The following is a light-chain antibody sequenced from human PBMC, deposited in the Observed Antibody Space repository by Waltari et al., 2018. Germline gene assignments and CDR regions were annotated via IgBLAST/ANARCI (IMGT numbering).Light chain of an antibody. J-gene: IGKJ1*01. CDR3: QHYVRLPVT. CDR2: GAS. CDR1: MSVSRS. V-gene: IGKV3-20*01. Sequence: CRASMSVSRSLAWYQQKPGQAPRLLIYGASSRATGIPDRFSGGGSGTDFSLTISRLEPEDFAVYYCQHYVRLPVTFGQGTKVEIK.